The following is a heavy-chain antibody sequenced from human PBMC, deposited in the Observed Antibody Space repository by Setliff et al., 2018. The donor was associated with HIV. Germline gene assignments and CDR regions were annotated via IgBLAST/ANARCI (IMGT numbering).Heavy chain of an antibody. V-gene: IGHV4-59*11. CDR2: IYYSGST. Sequence: SETLSLTCTVSGGSISSHYWSWIRQPPGKGLEWIGSIYYSGSTNYNPSLKSRVTISVDTSKNQFSLKLSSVTAADTAVYYCAIQKAMTPRGERYYFDYWGQGTLVTVST. CDR3: AIQKAMTPRGERYYFDY. J-gene: IGHJ4*02. CDR1: GGSISSHY. D-gene: IGHD3-16*01.